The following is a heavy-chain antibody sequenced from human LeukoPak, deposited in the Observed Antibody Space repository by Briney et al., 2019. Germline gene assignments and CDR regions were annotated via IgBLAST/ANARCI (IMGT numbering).Heavy chain of an antibody. CDR3: ARGGGGNYYPTPFDY. CDR1: GFTFSSYW. Sequence: GGSLRLSCAASGFTFSSYWMSWVRQAPGKGLEWVSVIYSGGSTYYADSVKGRFTISRDNSKNTLFLQVNSLRAEDTAVYYCARGGGGNYYPTPFDYWGQGTLVTVSS. V-gene: IGHV3-53*01. CDR2: IYSGGST. D-gene: IGHD4-23*01. J-gene: IGHJ4*02.